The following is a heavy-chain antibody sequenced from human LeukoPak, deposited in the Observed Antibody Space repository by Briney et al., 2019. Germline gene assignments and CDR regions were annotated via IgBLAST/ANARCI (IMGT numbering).Heavy chain of an antibody. D-gene: IGHD6-13*01. J-gene: IGHJ4*02. CDR3: AKGLRIAAAGTGFDY. Sequence: PGGSLRLSCAASGFTFSSYAMSWVRQAPGKGLEWVSAIIGSGGSTYYADSVKGRFTISRDNVKNTLYLQMNSLRVEDTAVYYCAKGLRIAAAGTGFDYWGQGTLVTVSS. CDR2: IIGSGGST. CDR1: GFTFSSYA. V-gene: IGHV3-23*01.